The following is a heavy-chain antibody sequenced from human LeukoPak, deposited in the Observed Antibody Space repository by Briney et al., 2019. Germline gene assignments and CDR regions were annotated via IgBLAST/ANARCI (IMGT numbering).Heavy chain of an antibody. CDR3: AKRGYDSSGSYLDY. CDR2: ISGSGGST. D-gene: IGHD3-22*01. CDR1: GFTFSSYA. J-gene: IGHJ4*02. V-gene: IGHV3-23*01. Sequence: GGSLRLSCAASGFTFSSYAMSWVRQAPGKGLEWVSAISGSGGSTYYADSVKGRLTISRDNSKNTLYLQMNSLRAEDTAVYYCAKRGYDSSGSYLDYWAQEPLATVSS.